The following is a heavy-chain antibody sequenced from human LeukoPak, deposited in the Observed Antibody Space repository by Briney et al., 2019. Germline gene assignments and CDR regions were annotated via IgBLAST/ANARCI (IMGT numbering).Heavy chain of an antibody. CDR3: ARRRLAFDL. CDR1: EFNFTNYW. CDR2: IYPGDSDT. J-gene: IGHJ3*01. Sequence: GESLKISCKGSEFNFTNYWIGWVRQMPRKGPEWLGIIYPGDSDTRYSPSFQGHVTISADKSISTAYLHWSSLRTSDTAMYYCARRRLAFDLWGQGTKVTVSS. V-gene: IGHV5-51*01. D-gene: IGHD5-24*01.